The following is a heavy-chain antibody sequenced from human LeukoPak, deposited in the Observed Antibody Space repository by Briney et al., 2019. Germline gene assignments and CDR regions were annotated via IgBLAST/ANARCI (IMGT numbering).Heavy chain of an antibody. J-gene: IGHJ6*03. CDR3: AKVGLDYYGSGSDYYYMDV. D-gene: IGHD3-10*01. CDR2: ISGSGGST. CDR1: GFTFSSYA. Sequence: PGGSLRLSCAASGFTFSSYAMSWVRQAPGKGLEWVSAISGSGGSTYYADSVKGRFTISRDNSKNTLYLQMNSLRAEDTAVYYCAKVGLDYYGSGSDYYYMDVWGKGTTVTVSS. V-gene: IGHV3-23*01.